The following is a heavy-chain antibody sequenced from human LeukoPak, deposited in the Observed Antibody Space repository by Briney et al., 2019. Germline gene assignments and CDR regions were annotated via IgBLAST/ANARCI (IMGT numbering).Heavy chain of an antibody. V-gene: IGHV3-7*01. Sequence: PGGSLRLSCAASGFTFSRYWMSWVRQAPGKGLEWVANIKQDGSEKYYVDSVKGRFTISRDNAKNSLYLQMNSLRAEDTAVYYCARERYGMDVWGQGTTVTVSS. CDR3: ARERYGMDV. CDR2: IKQDGSEK. CDR1: GFTFSRYW. J-gene: IGHJ6*02.